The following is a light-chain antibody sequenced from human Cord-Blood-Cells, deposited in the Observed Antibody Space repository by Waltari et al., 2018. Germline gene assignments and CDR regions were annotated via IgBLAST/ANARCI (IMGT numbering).Light chain of an antibody. J-gene: IGLJ3*02. V-gene: IGLV2-8*01. CDR2: EVS. Sequence: QSALTQPPSASGPPGQSVTISCTGTSSDVGGYNNVSCYQQHPGKAPNLMIYEVSKRPSGVPDRFSGSKSGNTASLTVSWLQAEDEADYYCSSYAGSNNWVFGGGTKLTVI. CDR3: SSYAGSNNWV. CDR1: SSDVGGYNN.